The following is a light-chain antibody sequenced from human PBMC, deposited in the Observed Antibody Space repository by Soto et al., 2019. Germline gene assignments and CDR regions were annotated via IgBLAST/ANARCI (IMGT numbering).Light chain of an antibody. CDR3: CSYTSSTIYV. Sequence: QSALTQPASVSGSPGQSIAISCTGTSSDVGGYNYVSWYQPHPGKAPKLMIYDVTSRPSGVSDRFSGSKSGTTASLTISGLQAEDEADYYCCSYTSSTIYVFGTGTKLTVL. CDR2: DVT. J-gene: IGLJ1*01. V-gene: IGLV2-14*03. CDR1: SSDVGGYNY.